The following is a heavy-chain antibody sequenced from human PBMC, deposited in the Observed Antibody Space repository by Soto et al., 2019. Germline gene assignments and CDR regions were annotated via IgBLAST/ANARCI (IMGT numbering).Heavy chain of an antibody. Sequence: GAEVQKPGESLKISCKGSGYSFTSYWIGWVRQMPGKGLEWMGIIYPGDSDTRYSPSFQGQVTISADKSISTAYLQWSSLKASDTAMYYCARGSPWCSGGSCYGIGWFDPWGQGTLVTVSS. J-gene: IGHJ5*02. CDR3: ARGSPWCSGGSCYGIGWFDP. CDR2: IYPGDSDT. V-gene: IGHV5-51*03. CDR1: GYSFTSYW. D-gene: IGHD2-15*01.